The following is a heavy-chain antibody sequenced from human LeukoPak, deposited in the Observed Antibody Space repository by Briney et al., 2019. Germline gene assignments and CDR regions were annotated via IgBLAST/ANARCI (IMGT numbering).Heavy chain of an antibody. Sequence: PGRSLRLSCAASGFTFSSYAMHWVRQAPGKGLEWVAVISYDGSNKYYADSVKGRFTISRDNSKNTPYLQMNSLRAEDTAVYYCARGYSYGTSRYYYGMDVWGQGTTVTVSS. CDR1: GFTFSSYA. CDR2: ISYDGSNK. CDR3: ARGYSYGTSRYYYGMDV. V-gene: IGHV3-30-3*01. J-gene: IGHJ6*02. D-gene: IGHD5-18*01.